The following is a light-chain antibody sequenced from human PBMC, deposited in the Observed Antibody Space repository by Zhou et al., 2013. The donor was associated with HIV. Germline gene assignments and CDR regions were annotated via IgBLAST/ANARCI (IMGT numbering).Light chain of an antibody. CDR3: QQFNSYPLT. V-gene: IGKV1-13*02. Sequence: AIQLTQSPSSLSAFIGDRVTITCRASQGISSALAWYQQKPGKAPNLLIYDASSLESGVPSRFSGSGSGTDFTLTISSLQPEDFATYYCQQFNSYPLTFGGGTKVEIK. J-gene: IGKJ4*01. CDR1: QGISSA. CDR2: DAS.